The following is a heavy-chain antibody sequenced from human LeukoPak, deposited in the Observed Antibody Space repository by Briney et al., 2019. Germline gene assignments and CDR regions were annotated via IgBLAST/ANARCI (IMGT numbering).Heavy chain of an antibody. J-gene: IGHJ4*02. CDR2: INPSGGST. Sequence: ASVKASCKASGYTFTSYYIHWVRQAPGQGLEWMGIINPSGGSTSYPQKFQGRVTMTRDTSTSTVYMELSSLRSEDTAVYYCARDRIAAAGRWLDYWGQGTLVTVSS. V-gene: IGHV1-46*01. CDR1: GYTFTSYY. CDR3: ARDRIAAAGRWLDY. D-gene: IGHD6-13*01.